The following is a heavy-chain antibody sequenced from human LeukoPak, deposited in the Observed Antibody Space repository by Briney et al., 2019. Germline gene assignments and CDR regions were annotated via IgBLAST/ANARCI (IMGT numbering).Heavy chain of an antibody. Sequence: PGGSLRLSCAASGFTFDDYAMHWVRQAPGKGLEWVLGISWNSGSIGYADSVKGRFTISRDNAKNSLYLQMNSLRAEDMALYYCAKAGSGSTGSAFDIWGQGTTVTVSS. J-gene: IGHJ3*02. CDR1: GFTFDDYA. D-gene: IGHD3-10*01. CDR2: ISWNSGSI. CDR3: AKAGSGSTGSAFDI. V-gene: IGHV3-9*03.